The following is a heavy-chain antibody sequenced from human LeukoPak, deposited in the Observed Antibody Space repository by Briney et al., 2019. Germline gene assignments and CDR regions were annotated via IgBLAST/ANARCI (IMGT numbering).Heavy chain of an antibody. CDR3: ARGLPAAMLTYYYYYMDV. CDR2: IYTSGST. Sequence: SETLSLTCTVSGGSISSYYWSWIRQPAGKGLEWLGRIYTSGSTNYNPSLKSRVTMSVDTSKNQFSLKLSSVTAADTAVYYCARGLPAAMLTYYYYYMDVWGKGTTVTVSS. J-gene: IGHJ6*03. D-gene: IGHD2-2*01. V-gene: IGHV4-4*07. CDR1: GGSISSYY.